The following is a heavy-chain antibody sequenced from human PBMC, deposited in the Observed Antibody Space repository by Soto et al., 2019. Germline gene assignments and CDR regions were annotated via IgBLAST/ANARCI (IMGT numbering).Heavy chain of an antibody. CDR2: ITIRTGNT. V-gene: IGHV3-48*02. D-gene: IGHD5-18*01. CDR1: GFTFSTYS. CDR3: VRDRDIYRDMVNADR. Sequence: GGSLRLSCAASGFTFSTYSMNWVRQAPGKGLEWLAYITIRTGNTVYADSVRGRFTISADNAENSVFLQMNSLRDEDTAVYFCVRDRDIYRDMVNADRWGQGTLVTVYS. J-gene: IGHJ4*01.